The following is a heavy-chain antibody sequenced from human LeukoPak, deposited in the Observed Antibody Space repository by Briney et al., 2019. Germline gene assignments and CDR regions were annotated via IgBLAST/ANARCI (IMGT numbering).Heavy chain of an antibody. Sequence: ASVMVSCKTSGYTFTSYGISWVRQAPGQGLEWMGWISAYNGNTNYAQKVQGRVTMTTDTSTSTAYMELRSLRSDDTAVYYCARGLQENLAWLTAFSAFDIWGRGTMVTVSS. V-gene: IGHV1-18*01. CDR1: GYTFTSYG. J-gene: IGHJ3*02. D-gene: IGHD6-19*01. CDR3: ARGLQENLAWLTAFSAFDI. CDR2: ISAYNGNT.